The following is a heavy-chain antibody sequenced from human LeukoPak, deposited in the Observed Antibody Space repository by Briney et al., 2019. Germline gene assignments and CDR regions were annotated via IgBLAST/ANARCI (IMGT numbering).Heavy chain of an antibody. V-gene: IGHV3-53*01. CDR3: AIYSYDNVDSI. D-gene: IGHD3-10*01. CDR2: IYSGGST. Sequence: GGSLRLSCAASGFTVSSNYMSWVRQAPGKGLEWVSVIYSGGSTYYADSVKGRFTISRDNSKNTLYLQMNSLRAEDTAVYYCAIYSYDNVDSIWGQGTMVTVSS. J-gene: IGHJ3*02. CDR1: GFTVSSNY.